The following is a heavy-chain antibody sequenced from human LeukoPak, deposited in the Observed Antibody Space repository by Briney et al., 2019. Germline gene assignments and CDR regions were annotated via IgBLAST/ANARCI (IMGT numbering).Heavy chain of an antibody. V-gene: IGHV3-23*01. J-gene: IGHJ4*02. D-gene: IGHD2-2*02. CDR3: AKFLEGYCSSTSCYTALDY. Sequence: SGGSTYYADSVKGRFTISRDNSKNTLYLQMNSLRAEDTAVYYCAKFLEGYCSSTSCYTALDYWAREPWSPSPQ. CDR2: SGGST.